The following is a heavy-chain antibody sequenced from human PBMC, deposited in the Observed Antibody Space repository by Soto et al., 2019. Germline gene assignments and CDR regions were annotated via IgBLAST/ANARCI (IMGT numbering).Heavy chain of an antibody. CDR1: GFSLSSIGVA. J-gene: IGHJ4*02. CDR3: AHSASVPCCYYFDS. CDR2: LYWNDDR. Sequence: SGPTLVNPTQTLTLTCTFSGFSLSSIGVAVGWIRQPPGKALEWLALLYWNDDRRYSPSLKSRLTITKDTSKNQVVLTMTNMDPADTATYYCAHSASVPCCYYFDSWGQGTLVTVSS. D-gene: IGHD1-26*01. V-gene: IGHV2-5*01.